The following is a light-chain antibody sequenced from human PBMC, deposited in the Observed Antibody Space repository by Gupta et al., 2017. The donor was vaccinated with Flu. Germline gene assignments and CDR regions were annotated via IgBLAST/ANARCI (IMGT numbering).Light chain of an antibody. Sequence: PAAVTLTPRYKATLSCRSSQNVASYLAWYQQKPGQAPRLLIYDASTRDSAIPARFSGSGSGTDFTLTISSLQSEDVALYYCQQRNSGPITFGGGTRLEIK. CDR1: QNVASY. CDR2: DAS. J-gene: IGKJ5*01. V-gene: IGKV3-11*01. CDR3: QQRNSGPIT.